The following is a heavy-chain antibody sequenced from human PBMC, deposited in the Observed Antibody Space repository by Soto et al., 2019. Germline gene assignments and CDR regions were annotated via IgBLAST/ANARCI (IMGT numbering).Heavy chain of an antibody. J-gene: IGHJ3*02. CDR3: AKSRAMVRGPDAFDI. CDR2: ISWNSGSI. Sequence: EVQLVESGGGLVQPGRSLRLSCAASVFTFDDYAMHWVRQAPGKGLEWVSGISWNSGSIGYADSVKGRFTISRDNAKNSLYLQMNSPRAEDTALYYCAKSRAMVRGPDAFDIWGQGTMATVSS. CDR1: VFTFDDYA. V-gene: IGHV3-9*01. D-gene: IGHD3-10*01.